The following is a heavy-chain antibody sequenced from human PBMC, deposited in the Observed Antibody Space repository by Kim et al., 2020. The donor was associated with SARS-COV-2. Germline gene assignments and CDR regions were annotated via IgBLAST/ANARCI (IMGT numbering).Heavy chain of an antibody. CDR2: ISGSGGST. J-gene: IGHJ6*02. D-gene: IGHD3-16*02. CDR1: GFTFSSYA. CDR3: ARPGYDYVWGSYRYSLFPDYYYYYGMDV. V-gene: IGHV3-23*01. Sequence: GGSLRLSCAASGFTFSSYAMSWVRQAPGKGLEWVSAISGSGGSTYYADSVKGRFTISRDNSKNTLYLRMNSLRAEDTAVYYCARPGYDYVWGSYRYSLFPDYYYYYGMDVWGQGTTVTVSS.